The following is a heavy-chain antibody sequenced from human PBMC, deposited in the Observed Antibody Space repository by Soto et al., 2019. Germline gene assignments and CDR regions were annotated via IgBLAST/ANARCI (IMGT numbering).Heavy chain of an antibody. V-gene: IGHV3-15*01. CDR2: IKSKTDGGTA. J-gene: IGHJ4*02. CDR3: VRATYFFDSGGYTRSLDY. CDR1: GFNLSHPW. Sequence: EVQLVESGGGLVKPGGSLRLSCVASGFNLSHPWMTWVRQAAGKGLEWVGRIKSKTDGGTADYAAPVKGRATISRDDSKNTFYLQMNSLKSGDTAFYYCVRATYFFDSGGYTRSLDYGAQGPLVTVSS. D-gene: IGHD3-22*01.